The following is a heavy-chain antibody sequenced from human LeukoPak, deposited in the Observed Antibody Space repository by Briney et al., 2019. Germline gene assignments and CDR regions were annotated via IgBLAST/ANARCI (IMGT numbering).Heavy chain of an antibody. J-gene: IGHJ5*02. CDR3: ASHECSGCCSGFDP. Sequence: PSETLSLTCTVSGGSISSYYWSWIRQPPGKGLEWIGYIYYSGSTNYNPSLKSRVTISVDTSKNQFSLKLSSVTAADTAVYYCASHECSGCCSGFDPWGRGTLVTVPS. V-gene: IGHV4-59*08. D-gene: IGHD2-15*01. CDR1: GGSISSYY. CDR2: IYYSGST.